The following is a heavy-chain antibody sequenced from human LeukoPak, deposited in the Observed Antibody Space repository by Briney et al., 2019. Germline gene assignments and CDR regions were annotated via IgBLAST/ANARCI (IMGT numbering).Heavy chain of an antibody. CDR2: INPSGGST. CDR3: ARDRIGSYSRAHYFDY. CDR1: GYSFTNYY. D-gene: IGHD1-26*01. Sequence: ASVKVSCKASGYSFTNYYMHWVRQAPGQGLEWMGVINPSGGSTSYAQKFQGRVTTTRDTFTSTVYMELSSLRSDDTAVYYCARDRIGSYSRAHYFDYWGQGTLVTVSS. J-gene: IGHJ4*02. V-gene: IGHV1-46*01.